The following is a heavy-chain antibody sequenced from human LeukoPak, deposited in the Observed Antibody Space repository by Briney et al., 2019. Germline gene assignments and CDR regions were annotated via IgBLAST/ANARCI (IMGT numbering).Heavy chain of an antibody. CDR3: ARAITESPLGAFDI. CDR1: GYTFTSYY. Sequence: ASVKVSCKASGYTFTSYYMHWVRQAPGQGLEWMGIINPSGGSTSYAQKFQGRVTMTSDMSTRTVYMELSSLRSEDPAVYYCARAITESPLGAFDIWGQGTMVTVSS. CDR2: INPSGGST. D-gene: IGHD1-14*01. J-gene: IGHJ3*02. V-gene: IGHV1-46*01.